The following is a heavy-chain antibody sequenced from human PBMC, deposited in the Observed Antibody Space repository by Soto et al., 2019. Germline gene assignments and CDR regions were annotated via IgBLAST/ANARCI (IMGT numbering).Heavy chain of an antibody. CDR3: ARDTQVPSYYDFWSRKPYGMDV. CDR1: GDSVSSNSAA. CDR2: TYYRSKWYN. D-gene: IGHD3-3*01. V-gene: IGHV6-1*01. J-gene: IGHJ6*02. Sequence: SQTLSLTCAISGDSVSSNSAAWNWIRQSPSRGLEWLGRTYYRSKWYNDYAVSVKSRITINPDTSKNQFSLQLNSVTPEDTAVYYCARDTQVPSYYDFWSRKPYGMDVWGQGTTVTVSS.